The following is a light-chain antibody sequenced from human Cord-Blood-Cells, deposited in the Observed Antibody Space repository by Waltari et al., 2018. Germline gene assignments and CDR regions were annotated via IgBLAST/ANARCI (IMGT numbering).Light chain of an antibody. CDR1: SSDAGGCNY. CDR3: SSYAGSNNLV. Sequence: QSALTLSPSATASPGRSDPISRTGPSSDAGGCNYASWYQQHPGKAPKLMIYEVSKRPSGVPDRFSGSKSGNTASLTVSGLQAEDEADYYCSSYAGSNNLVFGGGTKLTVL. CDR2: EVS. V-gene: IGLV2-8*01. J-gene: IGLJ2*01.